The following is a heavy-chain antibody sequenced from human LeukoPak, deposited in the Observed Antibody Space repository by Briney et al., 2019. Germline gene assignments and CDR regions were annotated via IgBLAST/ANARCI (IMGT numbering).Heavy chain of an antibody. D-gene: IGHD1-26*01. CDR3: ATRELGANPDADY. J-gene: IGHJ4*02. CDR1: GYTLTELS. Sequence: ATVKVSCKVSGYTLTELSMHWVRQAPGKGLEWMGGFDPEDGETIYAQKFQGRVTMTEDTSTDTAYMELSSLRSEDTAVYYCATRELGANPDADYWGQGTLVTVSS. CDR2: FDPEDGET. V-gene: IGHV1-24*01.